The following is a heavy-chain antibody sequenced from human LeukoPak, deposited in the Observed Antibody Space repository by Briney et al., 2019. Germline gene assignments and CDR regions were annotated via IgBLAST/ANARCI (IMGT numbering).Heavy chain of an antibody. CDR1: GGSISSSSYY. CDR3: ASTSSPKHLIFDY. J-gene: IGHJ4*02. V-gene: IGHV4-39*07. D-gene: IGHD6-19*01. CDR2: IYYSGST. Sequence: PSETQSLTCTVSGGSISSSSYYWGWIRQPPGKGLEWIGSIYYSGSTYYNPSLKSRVTISVDTSKNQFSLKLSSVTAADTAVYYCASTSSPKHLIFDYWGQGTLVTVSS.